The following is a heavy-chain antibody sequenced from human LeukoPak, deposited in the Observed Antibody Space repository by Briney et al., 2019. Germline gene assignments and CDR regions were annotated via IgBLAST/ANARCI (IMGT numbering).Heavy chain of an antibody. CDR2: ISAYNGNT. CDR3: ARSRPSYDSSGYYYRNWLDP. J-gene: IGHJ5*02. Sequence: GASVKVSCKASGYTFTSYGITWVRQAPGQGLEWMGWISAYNGNTNYAQKFQGRVTMTTDTSRSTAYMELRSLRSDDTAVYYCARSRPSYDSSGYYYRNWLDPWGQGTLVTVSS. D-gene: IGHD3-22*01. V-gene: IGHV1-18*01. CDR1: GYTFTSYG.